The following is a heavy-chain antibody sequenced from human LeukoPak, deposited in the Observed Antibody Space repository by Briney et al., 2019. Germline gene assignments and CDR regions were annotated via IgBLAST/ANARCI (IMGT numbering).Heavy chain of an antibody. D-gene: IGHD3-10*01. J-gene: IGHJ6*03. Sequence: EASVKVSCKASGDTFTSYDINWVRQATGQGLEWMGWMNPNSGNTGYAQKFQGRVIMTRNTSISTAYMELSSLRSEDTAVYYCARGRHGELFRVYYYYMDVWGKGTTVTVSS. CDR1: GDTFTSYD. CDR3: ARGRHGELFRVYYYYMDV. V-gene: IGHV1-8*01. CDR2: MNPNSGNT.